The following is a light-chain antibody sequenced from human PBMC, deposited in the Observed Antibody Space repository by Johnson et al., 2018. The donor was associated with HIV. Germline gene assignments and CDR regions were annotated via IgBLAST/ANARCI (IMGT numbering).Light chain of an antibody. CDR1: SFNIVINF. Sequence: QSVLTQPPSVSAAPGQKVTISCSGSSFNIVINFVSWYQQVPGTAPKLLIYDNNKRPSGIPDRFSGSKSGTSATLGITGLQTGDEADYYCGTWDSSLSAGFYVFGTGTKVTVL. J-gene: IGLJ1*01. CDR3: GTWDSSLSAGFYV. CDR2: DNN. V-gene: IGLV1-51*01.